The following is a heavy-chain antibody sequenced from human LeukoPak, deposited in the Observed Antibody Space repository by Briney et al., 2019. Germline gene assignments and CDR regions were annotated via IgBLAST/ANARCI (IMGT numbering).Heavy chain of an antibody. V-gene: IGHV4-4*07. Sequence: PETLSLTCTVPGGSISSYHWSWIRQPARKGLEWIGRIYTSGSTNYNPSLKSRVTMSVDTSTNQFSLKLSSVTAADTAVYYCARNSDWLYYYCLDVWGKGTTVTVSS. CDR2: IYTSGST. J-gene: IGHJ6*03. CDR1: GGSISSYH. CDR3: ARNSDWLYYYCLDV. D-gene: IGHD3-9*01.